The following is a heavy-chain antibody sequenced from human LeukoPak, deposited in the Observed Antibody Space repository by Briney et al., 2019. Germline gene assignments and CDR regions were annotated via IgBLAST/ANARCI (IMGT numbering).Heavy chain of an antibody. D-gene: IGHD1-26*01. Sequence: PSETLSLTCTVSGGSISSSSYYWGWIRQPPGKGLEWIGYIYYSGSTNYNPSLKSRVTISVDTSKNQFSLKLSSVTAADTAVYYCARAGGSYGDAFDIWGQGTMVTVSS. CDR1: GGSISSSSYY. CDR3: ARAGGSYGDAFDI. CDR2: IYYSGST. V-gene: IGHV4-61*05. J-gene: IGHJ3*02.